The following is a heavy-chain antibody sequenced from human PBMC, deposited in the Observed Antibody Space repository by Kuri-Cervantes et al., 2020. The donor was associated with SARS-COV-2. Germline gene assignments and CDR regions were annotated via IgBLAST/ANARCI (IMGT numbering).Heavy chain of an antibody. CDR2: IGTAGDP. J-gene: IGHJ6*02. D-gene: IGHD2-2*02. CDR3: AKDLFVVVPAAIISLYYYYGMDV. V-gene: IGHV3-13*05. Sequence: GGSLRLSCAASGFTFSSYDMHWVRQATGKGLEWVSAIGTAGDPYYPGSVKGRFTISRENAKNSLYLQMNSLRAEDTAVYYCAKDLFVVVPAAIISLYYYYGMDVWGQGTTVTVSS. CDR1: GFTFSSYD.